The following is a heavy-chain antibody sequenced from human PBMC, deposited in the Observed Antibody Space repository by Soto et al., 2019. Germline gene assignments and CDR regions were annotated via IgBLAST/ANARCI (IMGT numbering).Heavy chain of an antibody. Sequence: ASLQVSCQSSGYTFTSYYMHWVRQAPGQGPEWMGIFNPSGGSTTYAQKFQGRVTMTGDTSTSTVYMELSSLRSEDTAVYYCARDGPSGSYNLDYWGQGTLVSVSA. CDR1: GYTFTSYY. CDR2: FNPSGGST. CDR3: ARDGPSGSYNLDY. V-gene: IGHV1-46*01. J-gene: IGHJ4*02. D-gene: IGHD1-26*01.